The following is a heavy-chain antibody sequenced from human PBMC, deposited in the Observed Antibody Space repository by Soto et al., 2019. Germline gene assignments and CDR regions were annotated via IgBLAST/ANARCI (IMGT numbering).Heavy chain of an antibody. D-gene: IGHD3-10*01. CDR2: IIPILGIP. V-gene: IGHV1-69*02. Sequence: QVQLVQSGAEVKKPGSSVNVSCKASGGTFSSYTISWVRQAPGQGLEWMGRIIPILGIPNYAQKFQGRVTITADKSTSTAYMELSSLRSEDTAVYYCAMFRGSYGMDVWGQGTTVTVSS. CDR3: AMFRGSYGMDV. CDR1: GGTFSSYT. J-gene: IGHJ6*02.